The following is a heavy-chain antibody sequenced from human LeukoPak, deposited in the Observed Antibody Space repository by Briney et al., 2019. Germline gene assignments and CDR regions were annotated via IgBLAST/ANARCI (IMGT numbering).Heavy chain of an antibody. CDR1: GGSISSYY. Sequence: PSETLSLTCTVSGGSISSYYWSWTRQPPGKGLEWIGYIYYSGSTNYNPSLKSRVTISVDTSKNQFSLKLSSVTAADTAVYYCARDKFLYYYYYMDVWGKGTTVTVSS. CDR2: IYYSGST. V-gene: IGHV4-59*01. CDR3: ARDKFLYYYYYMDV. J-gene: IGHJ6*03.